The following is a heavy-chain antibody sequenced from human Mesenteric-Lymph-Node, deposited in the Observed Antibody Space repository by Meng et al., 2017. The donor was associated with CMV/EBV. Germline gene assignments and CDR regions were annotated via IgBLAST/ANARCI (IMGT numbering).Heavy chain of an antibody. Sequence: GESLKISCQGSGSSFTTSWVAWVRQTPGRGLEWMGYIHPGNSDTLYSPSLQGQVTISADMAINTAYLQWGSLKTSDTAMYYCAVRWRSGDLFYHDYWGQGTMVTVSS. CDR2: IHPGNSDT. CDR3: AVRWRSGDLFYHDY. V-gene: IGHV5-51*01. CDR1: GSSFTTSW. J-gene: IGHJ4*02. D-gene: IGHD2/OR15-2a*01.